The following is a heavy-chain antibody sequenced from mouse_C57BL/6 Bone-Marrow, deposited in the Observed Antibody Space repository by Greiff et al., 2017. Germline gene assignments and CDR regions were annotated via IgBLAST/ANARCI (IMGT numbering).Heavy chain of an antibody. D-gene: IGHD1-1*01. CDR1: GYTFTSYW. CDR3: AKEGDCYCSTYYAMDY. Sequence: QVQLQQPGAELVKPGASVKMSCKASGYTFTSYWITWVKQRPGQGLEWIGDIYPGSGSTNYNEKYKSKATLTVDTSSSTAYMQLCSLTSEDSASYYSAKEGDCYCSTYYAMDYWGQGTSVTVSS. V-gene: IGHV1-55*01. J-gene: IGHJ4*01. CDR2: IYPGSGST.